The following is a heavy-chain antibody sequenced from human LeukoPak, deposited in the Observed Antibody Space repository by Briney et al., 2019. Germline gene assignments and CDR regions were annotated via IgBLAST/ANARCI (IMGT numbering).Heavy chain of an antibody. CDR3: ARAITYHFDY. V-gene: IGHV3-66*01. Sequence: ETLSLTCTVSGGSISSYYWSWIRQAPGKGLEWVSYIYSGGNTFYADSVKGRFTIFRDNSKNTLYLQMTSLRADDTAVYYCARAITYHFDYWGQGSLVTVSS. CDR1: GGSISSYY. CDR2: IYSGGNT. J-gene: IGHJ4*02. D-gene: IGHD2-2*01.